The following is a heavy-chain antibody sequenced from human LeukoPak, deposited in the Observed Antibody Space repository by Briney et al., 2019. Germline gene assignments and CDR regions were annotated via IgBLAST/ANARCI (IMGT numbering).Heavy chain of an antibody. Sequence: GGSLRLSCAASGFTFSSYAMSWVRQAPGKGLEWVSGFSGSGDNTYYAEYVKGRFTISRDNPKNTLYLQMNSLRAEDTAVYYCARGAPAGPFDAFDIWGQGTMVTVSS. J-gene: IGHJ3*02. V-gene: IGHV3-23*01. CDR1: GFTFSSYA. D-gene: IGHD6-13*01. CDR3: ARGAPAGPFDAFDI. CDR2: FSGSGDNT.